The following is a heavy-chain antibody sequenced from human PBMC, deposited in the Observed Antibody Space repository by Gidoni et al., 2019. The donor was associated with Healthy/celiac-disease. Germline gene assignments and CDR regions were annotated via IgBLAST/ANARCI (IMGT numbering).Heavy chain of an antibody. Sequence: EVQLVESGGGLVKPGGSLRLSCAASGFPSSSYSRNWVRQAPGKGLEWVSSISSSSSYIYYADSVKGRFTISRDNAKNSLYLQMNSLRAEDTAVYYCARSHDYGDYVVAYYYYYMDVWGKGTTVTVSS. V-gene: IGHV3-21*01. J-gene: IGHJ6*03. D-gene: IGHD4-17*01. CDR2: ISSSSSYI. CDR3: ARSHDYGDYVVAYYYYYMDV. CDR1: GFPSSSYS.